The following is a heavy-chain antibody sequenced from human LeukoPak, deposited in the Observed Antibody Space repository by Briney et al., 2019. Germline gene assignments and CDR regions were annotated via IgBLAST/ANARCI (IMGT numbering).Heavy chain of an antibody. CDR2: INSDGSSR. CDR3: ASAPSHRIEEVGDY. D-gene: IGHD6-13*01. CDR1: GFIFNNYW. Sequence: GGSLRLSCAASGFIFNNYWMHWVRQAPGKGLVWVSRINSDGSSRNYADSVKGRFTISRDNAKNTLYLQMNSLRAEDTAVYYCASAPSHRIEEVGDYWGQGPLVTVSS. V-gene: IGHV3-74*01. J-gene: IGHJ4*02.